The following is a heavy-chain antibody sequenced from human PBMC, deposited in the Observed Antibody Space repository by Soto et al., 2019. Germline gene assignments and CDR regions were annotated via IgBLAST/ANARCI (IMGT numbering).Heavy chain of an antibody. CDR2: INHSGST. CDR1: GGSFSGYY. V-gene: IGHV4-34*01. Sequence: SETLSLTCAVYGGSFSGYYWSWIRQPPGKGLEWIGEINHSGSTNYNPSLKSRVTISVDTSKNQFSLKLSSVTAADTAVYYCARVYWDYYGDGNVWGQGTTVTVSS. J-gene: IGHJ6*02. D-gene: IGHD4-17*01. CDR3: ARVYWDYYGDGNV.